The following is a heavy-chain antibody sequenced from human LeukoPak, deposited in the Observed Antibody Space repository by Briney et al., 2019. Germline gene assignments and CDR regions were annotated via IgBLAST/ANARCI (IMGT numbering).Heavy chain of an antibody. CDR2: INPNGGRT. D-gene: IGHD3-10*01. V-gene: IGHV1-46*01. Sequence: ASVTVSFKASGYTFTSYYMHWVRQAPGQGLEWMGIINPNGGRTSYAQKFQGRLSVARDTSTSTVYMELSSLRSEDTAVYHCARAFYYFGSESYSGYYAMDVCDQGTTDTDSS. CDR3: ARAFYYFGSESYSGYYAMDV. CDR1: GYTFTSYY. J-gene: IGHJ6*02.